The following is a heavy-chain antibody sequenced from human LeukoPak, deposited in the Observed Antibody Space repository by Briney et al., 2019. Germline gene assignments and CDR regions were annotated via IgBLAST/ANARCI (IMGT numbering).Heavy chain of an antibody. CDR2: VSMDSGSI. CDR3: AKSHCRSTSCYPEN. J-gene: IGHJ4*02. D-gene: IGHD2-2*01. V-gene: IGHV3-9*03. CDR1: GLTFDDYA. Sequence: PGGSLRLSCVASGLTFDDYAMRWVRQAPGKGLVWVSGVSMDSGSIGYADSVTGRFTISTDNPKNSLYLQMNSLRAEDMALYYCAKSHCRSTSCYPENWGQGALGTASS.